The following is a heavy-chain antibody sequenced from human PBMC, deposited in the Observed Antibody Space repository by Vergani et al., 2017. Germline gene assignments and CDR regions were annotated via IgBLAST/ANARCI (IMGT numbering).Heavy chain of an antibody. CDR1: GFTFSSYS. CDR2: ISSSSSYI. V-gene: IGHV3-21*01. CDR3: ARTTVTTFDY. Sequence: VQLVESGGGVVQPGRSLRLSCAASGFTFSSYSMNWVRQAPGKGLEWVSSISSSSSYIYYADSVKGRFTISRNNAKNSLFLQMNSLRAEDTAVYYCARTTVTTFDYWGQGTLVTVSS. J-gene: IGHJ4*02. D-gene: IGHD4-17*01.